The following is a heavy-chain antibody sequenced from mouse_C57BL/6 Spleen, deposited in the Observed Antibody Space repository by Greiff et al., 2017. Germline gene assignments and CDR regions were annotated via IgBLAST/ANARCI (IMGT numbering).Heavy chain of an antibody. Sequence: EVMLVESGGGLVQPGGSMKLSCVASGFTFSNYWMNWVRQSPEKGLEWVAQIRLKSDNYATHYAESVKGRFTISRDDSKSSVYLQMNNLRAEDTGIYYCTRTGPYYFDYWGQGTPLTVSS. J-gene: IGHJ2*01. D-gene: IGHD4-1*01. CDR2: IRLKSDNYAT. CDR3: TRTGPYYFDY. V-gene: IGHV6-3*01. CDR1: GFTFSNYW.